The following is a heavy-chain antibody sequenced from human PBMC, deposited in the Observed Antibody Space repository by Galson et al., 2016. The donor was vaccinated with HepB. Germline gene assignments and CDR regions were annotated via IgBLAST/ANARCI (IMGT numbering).Heavy chain of an antibody. J-gene: IGHJ6*02. V-gene: IGHV3-48*01. CDR2: ISSNGNTI. Sequence: SLRLSCAGSGFIFGDYGMHWVRQAPGKGLEWLSYISSNGNTIYYADSVKGRFTISRDNAEKSLYLQMNSLRAEDTALYYCVRDSRGGSRFYYYGLDVWGQGTTVTVSS. D-gene: IGHD3-10*01. CDR3: VRDSRGGSRFYYYGLDV. CDR1: GFIFGDYG.